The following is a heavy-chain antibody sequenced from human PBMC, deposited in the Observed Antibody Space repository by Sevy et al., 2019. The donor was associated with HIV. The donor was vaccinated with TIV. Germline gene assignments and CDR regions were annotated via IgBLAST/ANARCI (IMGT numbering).Heavy chain of an antibody. Sequence: GGSLRLSCAASGFTFSTHAMHWVRHAPGKGLEWVAAISYDGKNKYYADSVKGQFTISRDDSKNTLFLQMKSLTPEDTAVYYCSRDAGYDTYGYYPSDYWGQGTLVTVSS. CDR1: GFTFSTHA. J-gene: IGHJ4*02. CDR2: ISYDGKNK. CDR3: SRDAGYDTYGYYPSDY. D-gene: IGHD3-22*01. V-gene: IGHV3-30*03.